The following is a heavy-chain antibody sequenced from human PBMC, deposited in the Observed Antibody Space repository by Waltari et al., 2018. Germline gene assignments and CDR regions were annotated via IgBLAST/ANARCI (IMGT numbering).Heavy chain of an antibody. V-gene: IGHV3-48*04. CDR3: ARESPERAFDI. J-gene: IGHJ3*02. CDR1: GFTFSSYS. Sequence: EVQLVESGGGLVQPGGSLRLSCAASGFTFSSYSMNWVRQAPGKGLEWVSYISSSSSTIYYADSVKGRFTISRDNAKNSLYLQMNSLRAEDTAVYYCARESPERAFDIWGQGTMVTVSS. D-gene: IGHD1-26*01. CDR2: ISSSSSTI.